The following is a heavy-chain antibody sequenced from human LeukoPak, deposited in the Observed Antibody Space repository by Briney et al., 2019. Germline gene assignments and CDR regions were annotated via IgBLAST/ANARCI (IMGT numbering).Heavy chain of an antibody. CDR3: AGEVVTGHYYYYYGMDV. V-gene: IGHV4-61*02. J-gene: IGHJ6*02. D-gene: IGHD4-23*01. CDR2: IYTSGST. Sequence: SQTLSLTCTVSGGSISSGSYYWSWIRQPAGKGLEWIGRIYTSGSTNYNPSLKSRLTISVDTPKNQFSLKLSSVTAADTAVYYCAGEVVTGHYYYYYGMDVWGQGTTVTVSS. CDR1: GGSISSGSYY.